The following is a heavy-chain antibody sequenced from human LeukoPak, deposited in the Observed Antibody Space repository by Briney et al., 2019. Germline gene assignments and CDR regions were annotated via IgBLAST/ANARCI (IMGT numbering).Heavy chain of an antibody. CDR2: IIPIFGTA. V-gene: IGHV1-69*13. Sequence: ASVKVSCKASGGTFSSYAISWVRQAPGQGLEWMGGIIPIFGTANYAQKFQGRVTITADESTSTAYMELSSLRSDDTAVYYCARDRRLTAYSSSWRSYFDYWGQGTLVTVSS. J-gene: IGHJ4*02. D-gene: IGHD6-13*01. CDR3: ARDRRLTAYSSSWRSYFDY. CDR1: GGTFSSYA.